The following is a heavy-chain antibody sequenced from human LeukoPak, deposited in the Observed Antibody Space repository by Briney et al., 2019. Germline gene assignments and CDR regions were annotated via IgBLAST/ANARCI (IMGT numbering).Heavy chain of an antibody. V-gene: IGHV3-53*01. Sequence: GGSLRLSCAASGFTFNNAWMSWVRQAPGKGLEWVSVIYSGGSTYYADSVKGRFTISRDNSKNTLYLQMNSLRAEDTAVYYCARTQLWSGSYFDYWGQGTLVTVSS. CDR2: IYSGGST. CDR3: ARTQLWSGSYFDY. J-gene: IGHJ4*02. CDR1: GFTFNNAW. D-gene: IGHD5-18*01.